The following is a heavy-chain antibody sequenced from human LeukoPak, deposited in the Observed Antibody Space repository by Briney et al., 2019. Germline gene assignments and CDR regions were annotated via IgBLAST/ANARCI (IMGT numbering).Heavy chain of an antibody. CDR2: ISSSGSTI. Sequence: GGSLRLSCAASGFTFSSYEMNWVRQAPGKGLEWVSYISSSGSTIYYADSVKGRFTISRDNAKNSLYLQMNSLRAEDTAVYYCARGDSCGGDCYFFDYWGQGTLVTVSS. CDR3: ARGDSCGGDCYFFDY. CDR1: GFTFSSYE. V-gene: IGHV3-48*03. D-gene: IGHD2-21*02. J-gene: IGHJ4*02.